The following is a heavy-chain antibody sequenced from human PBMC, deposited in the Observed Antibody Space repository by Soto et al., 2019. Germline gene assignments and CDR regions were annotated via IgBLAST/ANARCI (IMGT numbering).Heavy chain of an antibody. CDR1: GDNISSGGYY. D-gene: IGHD2-2*01. Sequence: SETLSLTCTVSGDNISSGGYYWSWIRQSPGKGLEWIGYIFYSGYNYYNPSLKSRLSMSVDXXXXXXXXXXXXXXXXXXAVYXXXRLNPXVVVPTPMGWFDPWGXXTLVTVSS. CDR3: XXRLNPXVVVPTPMGWFDP. J-gene: IGHJ5*02. V-gene: IGHV4-30-4*02. CDR2: IFYSGYN.